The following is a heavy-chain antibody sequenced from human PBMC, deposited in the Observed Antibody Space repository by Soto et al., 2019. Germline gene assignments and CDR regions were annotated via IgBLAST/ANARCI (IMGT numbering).Heavy chain of an antibody. Sequence: PGGSLRLSCAASGFTFSSYAMSWVRQAPGEGLEWVSAISGSGGSTYYADSVKGRFTISRDNSKNTLYLQMNSLRAEDTAVYYCAKDLNTIFGVVIPHYYYYGMDVWGQGTTVTVSS. CDR1: GFTFSSYA. V-gene: IGHV3-23*01. D-gene: IGHD3-3*01. CDR3: AKDLNTIFGVVIPHYYYYGMDV. J-gene: IGHJ6*02. CDR2: ISGSGGST.